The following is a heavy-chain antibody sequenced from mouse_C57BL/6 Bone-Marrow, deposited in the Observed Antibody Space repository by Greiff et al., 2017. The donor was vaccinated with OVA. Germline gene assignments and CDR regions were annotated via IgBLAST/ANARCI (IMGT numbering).Heavy chain of an antibody. CDR3: ARDYYGTFWYFDV. V-gene: IGHV1-69*01. D-gene: IGHD1-1*01. CDR1: GYTFTSYW. Sequence: QVQLQQPGAELVMPGASVKLSCKASGYTFTSYWMHWVKQRPGQGLEWIGEIDPSDSYTNYNQKFKGKSTLTVDKSSSTAYMQLSSLTSEDSAVYYCARDYYGTFWYFDVWGTGTTVTVS. CDR2: IDPSDSYT. J-gene: IGHJ1*03.